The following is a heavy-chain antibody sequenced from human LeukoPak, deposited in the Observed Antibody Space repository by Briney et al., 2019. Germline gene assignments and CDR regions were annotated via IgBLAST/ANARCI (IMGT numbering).Heavy chain of an antibody. V-gene: IGHV1-18*01. D-gene: IGHD3-10*01. Sequence: ASVKVSCKASGYTFTSYGISWVRQAPGQGLEWMGWISAYNGNTNYAQKLQGRVTMTTDTSTSTAYMELRSLRSDDTAVYYCARDSPVTMVRGVYDYWGQGTLVTVSS. CDR2: ISAYNGNT. CDR3: ARDSPVTMVRGVYDY. CDR1: GYTFTSYG. J-gene: IGHJ4*02.